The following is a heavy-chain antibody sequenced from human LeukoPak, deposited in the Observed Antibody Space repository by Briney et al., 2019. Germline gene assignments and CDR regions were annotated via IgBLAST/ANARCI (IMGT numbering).Heavy chain of an antibody. CDR1: GASISSYY. J-gene: IGHJ6*03. CDR3: ARDRFDDSSGYYYHYYYYMDV. Sequence: SETLSLTCTVSGASISSYYWTWIRQPPGKGLEWIGYIYYSGSTNYNPSLKSRVTISVDTSKNQFSLRLSSVTAADTAVYYCARDRFDDSSGYYYHYYYYMDVWGKGTTVTVSS. D-gene: IGHD3-22*01. V-gene: IGHV4-59*12. CDR2: IYYSGST.